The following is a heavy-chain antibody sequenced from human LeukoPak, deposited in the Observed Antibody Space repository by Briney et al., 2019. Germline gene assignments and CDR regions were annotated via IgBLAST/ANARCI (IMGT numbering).Heavy chain of an antibody. V-gene: IGHV3-74*01. CDR3: ARPAPDTTMSIDY. J-gene: IGHJ4*02. CDR2: INTDGSST. Sequence: GGSLRLSCAASGFTVSSNYMSWVRQAPGKGLVWVSRINTDGSSTNYADSVKGRFTISRDNAKNTLYLQMNSLRAEDTAVYYCARPAPDTTMSIDYWGQGTLVTVSS. CDR1: GFTVSSNY. D-gene: IGHD5-18*01.